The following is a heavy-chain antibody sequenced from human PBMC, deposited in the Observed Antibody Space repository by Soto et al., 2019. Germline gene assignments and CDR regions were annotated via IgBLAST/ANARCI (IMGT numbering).Heavy chain of an antibody. CDR2: ISGSGGST. J-gene: IGHJ4*02. CDR3: AKDQGPYGDYVLYSPPYDY. Sequence: SGGSLRLSCAASGFTFSSYAMSWVRQAPGKGLEWVSAISGSGGSTYYADSVKGRFTISRDNSKNTLYLQMNSLRAEDTAVYYCAKDQGPYGDYVLYSPPYDYWGQGSLVTVSS. CDR1: GFTFSSYA. D-gene: IGHD4-17*01. V-gene: IGHV3-23*01.